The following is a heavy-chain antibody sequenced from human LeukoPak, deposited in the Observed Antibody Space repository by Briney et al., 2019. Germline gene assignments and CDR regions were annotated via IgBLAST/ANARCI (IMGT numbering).Heavy chain of an antibody. Sequence: SETLSPTCTVSGGSISSSSYYWGWIRQPPGKGLEWIGSIYYSGSTYYNPSLKSRVTISVDTSKNQFSLKLSSVTAADTAVYYCARLRGNYVGYYYYYMDVWGKGTTVTVSS. D-gene: IGHD4-11*01. V-gene: IGHV4-39*01. CDR3: ARLRGNYVGYYYYYMDV. J-gene: IGHJ6*03. CDR2: IYYSGST. CDR1: GGSISSSSYY.